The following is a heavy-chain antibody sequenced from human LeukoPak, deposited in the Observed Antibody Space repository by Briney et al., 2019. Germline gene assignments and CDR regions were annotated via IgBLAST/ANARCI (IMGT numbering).Heavy chain of an antibody. CDR2: ISGNGDNT. V-gene: IGHV3-23*01. CDR3: AKGSYYDSSGSFYFDY. J-gene: IGHJ4*02. Sequence: GGSLRLSCAASGFTFSSYAMSWVRQAPGKGLEWVSGISGNGDNTYYADSVKGRFTISRDNPKNTLYVQVNSLGTEDTAAYYCAKGSYYDSSGSFYFDYWGRGTLVTVSS. CDR1: GFTFSSYA. D-gene: IGHD3-22*01.